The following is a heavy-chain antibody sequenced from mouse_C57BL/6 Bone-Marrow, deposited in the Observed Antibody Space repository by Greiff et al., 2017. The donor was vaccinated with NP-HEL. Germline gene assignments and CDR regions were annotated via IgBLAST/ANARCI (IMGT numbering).Heavy chain of an antibody. J-gene: IGHJ1*03. Sequence: DVMLVESGGGLVQPGESLKLSCESNEYEFPSHDMSWVRKTPEKRLVLVAAINSDGGSTYYPDTMERRFIISRDNTKQTLYLQVSSLRSEDTALYYCARRTAYYSNCGADWYFDVWGTGTTVTVSS. CDR1: EYEFPSHD. D-gene: IGHD2-5*01. V-gene: IGHV5-2*03. CDR2: INSDGGST. CDR3: ARRTAYYSNCGADWYFDV.